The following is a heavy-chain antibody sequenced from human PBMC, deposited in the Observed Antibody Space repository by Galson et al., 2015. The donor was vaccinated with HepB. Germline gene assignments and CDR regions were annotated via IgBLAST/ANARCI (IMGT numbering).Heavy chain of an antibody. Sequence: SVKVSCKASGGTFSSYAISWVRQAPGQGLEWMGGIIPIFGTANYAQKFQGRVTITADESTSTAYMELSSLRSEDTAVYYCASPNPNSSGWYAYWGQGTLVTVSS. J-gene: IGHJ4*02. V-gene: IGHV1-69*13. CDR2: IIPIFGTA. CDR3: ASPNPNSSGWYAY. CDR1: GGTFSSYA. D-gene: IGHD6-19*01.